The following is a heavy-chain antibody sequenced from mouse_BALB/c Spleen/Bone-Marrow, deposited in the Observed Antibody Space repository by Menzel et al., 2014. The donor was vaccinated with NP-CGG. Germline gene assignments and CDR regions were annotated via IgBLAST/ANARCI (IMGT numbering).Heavy chain of an antibody. V-gene: IGHV1-54*01. CDR2: INPGSGGI. J-gene: IGHJ3*01. Sequence: VQRVESGVELVRPGTSVKVSCKASGYAFTNYWIERVKQRPGQGLEWIGVINPGSGGINYNEKFKGKATLTADKSSNTAYMQLSSLTSDDSAVYFCARELGRGFAYWGQGTLVTGSA. CDR3: ARELGRGFAY. CDR1: GYAFTNYW. D-gene: IGHD4-1*01.